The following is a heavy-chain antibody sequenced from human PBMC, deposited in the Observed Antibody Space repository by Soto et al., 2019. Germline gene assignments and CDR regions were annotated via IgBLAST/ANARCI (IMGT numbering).Heavy chain of an antibody. J-gene: IGHJ4*02. CDR3: ARGFGSSWFDY. V-gene: IGHV1-2*02. D-gene: IGHD3-10*01. Sequence: GASMKVSCKPSGYTFTANYIHWVRQAPGQGLEWMGWMSTSSGGTRFAEKFQGRVTLTRDTSISTAYMELTTLTLDDTAVYYCARGFGSSWFDYWGQGTLVTVSS. CDR1: GYTFTANY. CDR2: MSTSSGGT.